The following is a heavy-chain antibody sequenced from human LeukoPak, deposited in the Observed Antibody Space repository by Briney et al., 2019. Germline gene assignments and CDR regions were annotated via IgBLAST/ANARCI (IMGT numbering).Heavy chain of an antibody. CDR3: ARDGRRRPAGSLGMDV. V-gene: IGHV4-4*07. D-gene: IGHD2-15*01. J-gene: IGHJ6*02. CDR2: VYTSGST. CDR1: DDSFSSHY. Sequence: SETLSLTCAVSDDSFSSHYWTWIRQPPGKGLEWIGRVYTSGSTNYNPSLKSRVTMSADTSKNQFSLKLSSVTAADTAVYYRARDGRRRPAGSLGMDVWGQGTTVIVSS.